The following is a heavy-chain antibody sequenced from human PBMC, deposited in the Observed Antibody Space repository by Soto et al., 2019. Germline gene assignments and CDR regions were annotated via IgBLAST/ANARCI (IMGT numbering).Heavy chain of an antibody. J-gene: IGHJ4*02. V-gene: IGHV6-1*01. Sequence: SQTLSLTCAISGDSVSSNSALWTWIRQSPSRGLEWLGRTFYRSKWYNGYAVSVKSRIIINPDTSKNQFSLHLSSVTPEDTAVYYCAGYAHNYRFVWGQGTPVTVSS. CDR3: AGYAHNYRFV. D-gene: IGHD3-16*01. CDR2: TFYRSKWYN. CDR1: GDSVSSNSAL.